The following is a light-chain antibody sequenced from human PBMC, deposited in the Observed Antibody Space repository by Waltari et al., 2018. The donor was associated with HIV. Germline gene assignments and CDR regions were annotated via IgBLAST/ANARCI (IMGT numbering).Light chain of an antibody. CDR3: GSYITNTNVL. J-gene: IGLJ2*01. Sequence: QSALTQPASVSGSPGQSITISCTGTSSNVGDYNYVSWYQQHPGKAPQLIIYEVSNRTSGVSNRFSGSKSGNTASLTISGLHAEDEAYYSCGSYITNTNVLFGGGTRLTVL. V-gene: IGLV2-14*01. CDR2: EVS. CDR1: SSNVGDYNY.